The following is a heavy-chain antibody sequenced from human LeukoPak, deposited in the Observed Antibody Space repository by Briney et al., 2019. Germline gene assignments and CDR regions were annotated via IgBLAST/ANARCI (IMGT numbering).Heavy chain of an antibody. J-gene: IGHJ6*04. CDR3: TRLARSITMVRGVILIYYYYYGMDV. D-gene: IGHD3-10*01. Sequence: GGSLKLSCAASGFTFSGSAMHWVRQASGKGLEWVGRIRSKANSCATAYAASVKGRFTISRDDSKNTAYLQMNSLKTEDTAVYYCTRLARSITMVRGVILIYYYYYGMDVWGKGTTVTVSS. CDR1: GFTFSGSA. V-gene: IGHV3-73*01. CDR2: IRSKANSCAT.